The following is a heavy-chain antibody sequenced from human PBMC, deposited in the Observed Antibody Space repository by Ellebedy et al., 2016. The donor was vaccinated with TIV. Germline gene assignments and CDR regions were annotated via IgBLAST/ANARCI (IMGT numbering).Heavy chain of an antibody. CDR1: GYTFTDFD. D-gene: IGHD3-10*01. Sequence: AASVKVSCKASGYTFTDFDISWVRQAPGHELEWMGWISAYTGNTNYTQKLQGRVTMTTDTSTTTAYMELRSLRSDDTAVYYCARDRGYGSGSPIDYWGQGTLVTVSS. CDR2: ISAYTGNT. J-gene: IGHJ4*02. V-gene: IGHV1-18*01. CDR3: ARDRGYGSGSPIDY.